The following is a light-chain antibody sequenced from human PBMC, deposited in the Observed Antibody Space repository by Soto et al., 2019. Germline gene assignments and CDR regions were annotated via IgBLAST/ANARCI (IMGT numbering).Light chain of an antibody. Sequence: DVVMTQTPLSLSVTPGQPASISCKSSQSLLHTDGKTYLYWYLQKPGQSPQLLIYEVSNRFSGGTDRISGSGSETDVTETISSVEVDDVGVYYFIKSRHPPPFTFGLGTTVDIK. CDR3: IKSRHPPPFT. J-gene: IGKJ3*01. V-gene: IGKV2D-29*02. CDR2: EVS. CDR1: QSLLHTDGKTY.